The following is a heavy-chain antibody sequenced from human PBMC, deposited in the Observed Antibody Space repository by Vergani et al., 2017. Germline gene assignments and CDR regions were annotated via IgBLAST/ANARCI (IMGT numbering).Heavy chain of an antibody. CDR2: INYVGRT. J-gene: IGHJ3*01. CDR3: ARPVGPSAIADGYHV. V-gene: IGHV4-39*02. CDR1: GGSINPSSSF. Sequence: QLQLQESGPGLVKPSETLSLICTVSGGSINPSSSFWGWIRQSPGKGLEWIGSINYVGRTYYIPSLQSRATVFVDTSKNLFSLRLKSVTATDTGMYYCARPVGPSAIADGYHVWGQGTMVTVS. D-gene: IGHD3-10*01.